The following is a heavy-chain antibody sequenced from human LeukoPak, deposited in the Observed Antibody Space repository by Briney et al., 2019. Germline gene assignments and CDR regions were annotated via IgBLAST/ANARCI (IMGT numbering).Heavy chain of an antibody. CDR1: GFTVSSNY. J-gene: IGHJ4*02. V-gene: IGHV3-53*01. CDR2: IYSGGST. CDR3: ARAAEQWLLTFDY. Sequence: AGGSLRLSCAASGFTVSSNYMSWVRQAPGKGLEWVSVIYSGGSTYYADSVKGRFTISRVNSKNTLYLQMNSLRAEDTAVYYCARAAEQWLLTFDYWGQGTLVTVSS. D-gene: IGHD6-19*01.